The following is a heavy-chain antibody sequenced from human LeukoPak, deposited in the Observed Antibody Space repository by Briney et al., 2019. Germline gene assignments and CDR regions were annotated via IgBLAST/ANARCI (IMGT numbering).Heavy chain of an antibody. CDR2: INHRGTT. CDR3: ARPGGGHDYSNNRYYYYMDV. J-gene: IGHJ6*03. V-gene: IGHV4-34*01. CDR1: GGSFSGHF. D-gene: IGHD4-11*01. Sequence: SETLSLTCSVNGGSFSGHFWTWIRQPPGKGLEWIGEINHRGTTNYNPSLKSRVTVSVDTSKNQISLKVSSVTAADTAAYFCARPGGGHDYSNNRYYYYMDVWGNGTTVTVSS.